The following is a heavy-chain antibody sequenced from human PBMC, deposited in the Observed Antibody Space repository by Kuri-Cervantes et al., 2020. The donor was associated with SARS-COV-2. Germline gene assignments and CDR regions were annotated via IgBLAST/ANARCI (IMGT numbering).Heavy chain of an antibody. CDR2: ISGSGSYI. Sequence: GESLKISCVATGFTFSGYTMNWVRQAPGKVLQWVSSISGSGSYIYYADSVKGRFTVSRDSAKNSLYLQMNSLRAEDTAVYYCARVWFGELLSTFDYWGQGTLVTVSS. V-gene: IGHV3-21*01. CDR3: ARVWFGELLSTFDY. CDR1: GFTFSGYT. D-gene: IGHD3-10*01. J-gene: IGHJ4*02.